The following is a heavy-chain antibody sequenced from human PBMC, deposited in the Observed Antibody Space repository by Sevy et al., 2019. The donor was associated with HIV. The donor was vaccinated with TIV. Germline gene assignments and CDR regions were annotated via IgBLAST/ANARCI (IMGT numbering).Heavy chain of an antibody. CDR3: ATTRDYYDSSGYPFDY. CDR1: GYSVIEFS. V-gene: IGHV1-24*01. D-gene: IGHD3-22*01. CDR2: FDPEDDET. Sequence: ASVKVSCKVSGYSVIEFSMHWVRQAPAKGREWMGTFDPEDDETIYAQKIQGRVTMTEDTSTDTAYMELSSLRSEDTAVYYCATTRDYYDSSGYPFDYWGQGTLVTVSS. J-gene: IGHJ4*02.